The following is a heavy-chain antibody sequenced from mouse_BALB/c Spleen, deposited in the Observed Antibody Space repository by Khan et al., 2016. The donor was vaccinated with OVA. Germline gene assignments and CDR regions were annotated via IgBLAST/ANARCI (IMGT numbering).Heavy chain of an antibody. CDR2: IDPYYGDA. CDR1: GYSFTDYN. Sequence: VQLQQSGPELDKPGASVKISCKASGYSFTDYNMNWVKQSNGKSLEWIGNIDPYYGDAHYNQKFKGKATLTVDRSSSTAYMQLKSLTSEDSAVYYCTRLGTNDLFDYWGQGTTLTGAS. J-gene: IGHJ2*01. V-gene: IGHV1-39*01. D-gene: IGHD2-13*01. CDR3: TRLGTNDLFDY.